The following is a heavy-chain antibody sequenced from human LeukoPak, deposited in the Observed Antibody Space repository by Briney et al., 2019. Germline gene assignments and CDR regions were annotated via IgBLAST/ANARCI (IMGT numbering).Heavy chain of an antibody. Sequence: GGSLRLSCAASGFTFSSYAMSWVRQAPGKGLEWVSAISGSGGSTYYADSVKGRFTISRDNSKNTLYLQMNSLRAEDTAVYYCAKKIGEFHTPNYFDYWGQGTLVTVSS. CDR2: ISGSGGST. J-gene: IGHJ4*02. CDR3: AKKIGEFHTPNYFDY. CDR1: GFTFSSYA. V-gene: IGHV3-23*01. D-gene: IGHD3-10*01.